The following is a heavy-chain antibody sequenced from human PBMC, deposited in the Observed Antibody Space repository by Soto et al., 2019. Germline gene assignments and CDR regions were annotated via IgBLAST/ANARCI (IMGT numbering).Heavy chain of an antibody. V-gene: IGHV1-3*01. D-gene: IGHD6-19*01. J-gene: IGHJ3*01. CDR3: ARSSGWYALDF. Sequence: QVHLVQSGIEVKKPGASVKVSCKASGYTFSSLAIHWVRQAPGQSFEWMGWVNGGDGYTKYSQKFQGRLTLTRDTSATTAYMELTSLISEDTAVYYCARSSGWYALDFWGQGTMVIVSS. CDR1: GYTFSSLA. CDR2: VNGGDGYT.